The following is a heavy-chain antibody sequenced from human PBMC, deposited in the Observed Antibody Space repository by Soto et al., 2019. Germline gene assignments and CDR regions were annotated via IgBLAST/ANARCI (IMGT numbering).Heavy chain of an antibody. CDR2: IIPIFGTA. J-gene: IGHJ4*02. CDR1: GGTFSSYA. Sequence: ASVKVSCKASGGTFSSYAISWVRQAPGQGLEWMGGIIPIFGTANYAQKFQGRVTITADESTSTAYKELSSLRSEDTAVYYCARGVVVVAATRYYFDYWGQGPLVTVSS. CDR3: ARGVVVVAATRYYFDY. D-gene: IGHD2-15*01. V-gene: IGHV1-69*13.